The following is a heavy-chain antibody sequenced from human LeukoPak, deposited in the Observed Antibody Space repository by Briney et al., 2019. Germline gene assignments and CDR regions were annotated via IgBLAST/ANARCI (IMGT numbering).Heavy chain of an antibody. CDR2: IYYSGST. J-gene: IGHJ4*02. CDR3: ARNYGDYHFDY. Sequence: SGTLSLPCTVSGGSVSSGSYYWSWIRQPPGKGLEWIGYIYYSGSTNYNPSLKSRVTISVDTSKNQFSLKLSSVTAADTAVYYCARNYGDYHFDYWGQGTLVTISS. V-gene: IGHV4-61*01. D-gene: IGHD4-17*01. CDR1: GGSVSSGSYY.